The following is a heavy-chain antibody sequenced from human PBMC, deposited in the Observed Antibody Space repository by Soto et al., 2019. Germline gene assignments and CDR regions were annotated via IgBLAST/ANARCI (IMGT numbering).Heavy chain of an antibody. J-gene: IGHJ6*02. CDR1: GYTFTGYY. D-gene: IGHD2-2*02. Sequence: ASVKVSCKASGYTFTGYYMHWVRQAPGQGLEWMGWINPNSGGTNYAQKFQGWVTMTRDTSISTAYMELSRLRSDDTAVYYCARDFCSSTSCYMDYYYGMDVWGQGTTVTVSS. CDR3: ARDFCSSTSCYMDYYYGMDV. V-gene: IGHV1-2*04. CDR2: INPNSGGT.